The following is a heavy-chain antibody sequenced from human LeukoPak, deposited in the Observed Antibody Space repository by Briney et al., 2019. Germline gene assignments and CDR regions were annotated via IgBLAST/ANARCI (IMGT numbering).Heavy chain of an antibody. D-gene: IGHD3-9*01. Sequence: GGSLRLSCAASGFTFSSYSMNWVRQAPGKGLEWVSAISGSGGSTYYADSVKGRFTISRDNSKNTLYLQMNSLRAEDTAVYYCAKGGRYYDILTGSDYWGQGTLVTVSS. CDR2: ISGSGGST. CDR3: AKGGRYYDILTGSDY. V-gene: IGHV3-23*01. CDR1: GFTFSSYS. J-gene: IGHJ4*02.